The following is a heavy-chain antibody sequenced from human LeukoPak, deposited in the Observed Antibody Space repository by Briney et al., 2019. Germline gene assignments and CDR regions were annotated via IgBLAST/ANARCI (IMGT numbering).Heavy chain of an antibody. Sequence: GGSLGLSCAGSGFAFSDYYMAWIRQAPGKGLEWISYITSSGSTIHYADSVKGRFTISRDNAKNSVYLEMNDLRLEDTALYYCARDRSSGGAFDIWGRGTMVTVSS. D-gene: IGHD3-10*01. CDR1: GFAFSDYY. J-gene: IGHJ3*02. V-gene: IGHV3-11*01. CDR3: ARDRSSGGAFDI. CDR2: ITSSGSTI.